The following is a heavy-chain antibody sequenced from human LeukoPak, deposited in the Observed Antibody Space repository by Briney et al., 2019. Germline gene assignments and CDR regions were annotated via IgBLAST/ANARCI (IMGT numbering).Heavy chain of an antibody. CDR3: ARDLPRYCSGGSCYSSAYFDY. Sequence: ASVKVSCKASGYTFTGYYMHWVRQAPGQGLEWMGWINPNSGGTNYAQKFQGRVTMTRDTSISTAYMELSRLRSDDTAVYYCARDLPRYCSGGSCYSSAYFDYWGQGTLVTVSS. CDR1: GYTFTGYY. CDR2: INPNSGGT. V-gene: IGHV1-2*02. J-gene: IGHJ4*02. D-gene: IGHD2-15*01.